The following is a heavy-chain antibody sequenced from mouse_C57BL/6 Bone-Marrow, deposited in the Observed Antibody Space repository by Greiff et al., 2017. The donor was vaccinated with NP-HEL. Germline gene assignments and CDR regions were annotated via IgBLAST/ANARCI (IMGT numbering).Heavy chain of an antibody. Sequence: VQLQQSGPELVKPGASVKIPCKASGYTFTDYNMDWVKQSHGKSLEWIGDINPNNGGTIYNQKFKGKATLTVDKSSSTAYMELRSLTSEDTAVYYGERGSRPYYAMDYWGQGTSVTVSS. CDR2: INPNNGGT. D-gene: IGHD1-1*01. V-gene: IGHV1-18*01. CDR1: GYTFTDYN. J-gene: IGHJ4*01. CDR3: ERGSRPYYAMDY.